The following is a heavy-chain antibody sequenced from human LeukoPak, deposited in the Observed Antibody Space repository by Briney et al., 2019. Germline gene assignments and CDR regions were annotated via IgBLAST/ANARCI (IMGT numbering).Heavy chain of an antibody. CDR2: IYYSGST. CDR3: ARGLNYDYVWGSYRLDY. D-gene: IGHD3-16*02. Sequence: SETLSLTCTVSGGSISSSSYYWGWIRQPPGKGLEWIGSIYYSGSTCYNPSLKSRVTISVDTSKNQFSLKLSSVTAADTAVYYCARGLNYDYVWGSYRLDYWGQGTLVTVSS. V-gene: IGHV4-39*07. CDR1: GGSISSSSYY. J-gene: IGHJ4*02.